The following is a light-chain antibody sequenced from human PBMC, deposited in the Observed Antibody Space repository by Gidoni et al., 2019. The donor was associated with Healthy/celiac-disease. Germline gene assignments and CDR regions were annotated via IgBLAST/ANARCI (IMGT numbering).Light chain of an antibody. V-gene: IGLV1-44*01. CDR2: NNN. CDR1: SSNIGSNT. CDR3: AAWDDSLNGQGV. J-gene: IGLJ3*02. Sequence: QSVLTQPPSASRPPGQTVTISCSGSSSNIGSNTVTWYQQLPGTAPKLLIYNNNQRPSGVPDRFSGSKSGTSASLAISGLQSEDEADYYCAAWDDSLNGQGVFGGGTKLTVL.